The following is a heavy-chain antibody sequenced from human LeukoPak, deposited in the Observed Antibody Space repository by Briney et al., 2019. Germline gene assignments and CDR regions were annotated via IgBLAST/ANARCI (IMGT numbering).Heavy chain of an antibody. CDR2: INHSGST. J-gene: IGHJ4*03. D-gene: IGHD5-24*01. V-gene: IGHV4-34*01. CDR1: SGSLSGYY. CDR3: ARGATISETGYFDF. Sequence: SETLSLTCAVYSGSLSGYYGSWIRQSPGKGLEWIGEINHSGSTNYNPSLKSRVTISVDTSKNQFSLKMRSLSAADTALYYCARGATISETGYFDFWGQGTLVTVSS.